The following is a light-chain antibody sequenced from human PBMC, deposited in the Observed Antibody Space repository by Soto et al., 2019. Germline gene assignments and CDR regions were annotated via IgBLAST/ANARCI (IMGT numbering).Light chain of an antibody. V-gene: IGKV2-28*01. CDR2: LGS. J-gene: IGKJ2*01. CDR3: MQDLQRYN. Sequence: DIVMTQSPLSLPVTPGEPASISCRSSQSLLHSNGYNYLDWYLQKPGQSPQLLIYLGSNRSSGVPDRFSGSGSGTDFTLKSSRVEAEDVGVYYCMQDLQRYNCGPGTKVDIK. CDR1: QSLLHSNGYNY.